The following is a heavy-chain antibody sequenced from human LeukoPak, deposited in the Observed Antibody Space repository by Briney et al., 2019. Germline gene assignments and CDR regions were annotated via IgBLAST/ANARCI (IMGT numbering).Heavy chain of an antibody. Sequence: GGSLRLSCAASGLTVINNYMSWVRQAPGKGLERVSVIYSAVSTYYTDSVKGRFTISRDISKNTLYLQMNSLRAEDTAVYYCARIAAAGPIDYWGQGTLVTVSS. V-gene: IGHV3-66*01. D-gene: IGHD6-13*01. J-gene: IGHJ4*02. CDR2: IYSAVST. CDR1: GLTVINNY. CDR3: ARIAAAGPIDY.